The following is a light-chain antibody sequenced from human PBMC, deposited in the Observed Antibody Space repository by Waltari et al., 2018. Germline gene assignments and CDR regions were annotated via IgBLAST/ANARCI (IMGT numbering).Light chain of an antibody. J-gene: IGLJ3*02. CDR3: ASWDDTLNGPV. Sequence: QSVLTLPPSASGAPGQRVTISCSASSSTVGGNPVSWYQQLPGTAPKLLIRNNNRRPSGVPKRFSGSKSGTSASLAISGLQSEDEAYYYCASWDDTLNGPVFGGGTKLTVL. CDR1: SSTVGGNP. V-gene: IGLV1-44*01. CDR2: NNN.